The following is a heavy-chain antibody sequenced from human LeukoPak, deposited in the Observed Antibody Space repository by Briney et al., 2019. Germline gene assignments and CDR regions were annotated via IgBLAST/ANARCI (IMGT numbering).Heavy chain of an antibody. CDR2: INPNSGGT. CDR1: GYTFTGYY. V-gene: IGHV1-2*02. J-gene: IGHJ4*02. Sequence: ASVKVSCKASGYTFTGYYIHWVRQAPGQGLEWMGWINPNSGGTNYAQKFQGRVTMTRDTSISTAYMELSRPRSDDTAVYYCARVTGYSKEYYFDYWGQGTLVTVSS. D-gene: IGHD5-18*01. CDR3: ARVTGYSKEYYFDY.